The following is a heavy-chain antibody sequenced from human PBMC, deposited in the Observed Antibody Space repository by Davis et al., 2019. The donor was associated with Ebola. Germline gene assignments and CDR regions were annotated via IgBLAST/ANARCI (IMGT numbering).Heavy chain of an antibody. Sequence: SLKLSCAASGFTFSGSAMHRVRQPPGKGLVLVAVISYDRGNKYYADSVKGRFTISRDNSKNTLYLQMNSLRAEDTAVYYCARGWGVVVVATTASIFDYWGQGTLVTVSS. J-gene: IGHJ4*02. CDR1: GFTFSGSA. V-gene: IGHV3-30-3*01. CDR3: ARGWGVVVVATTASIFDY. CDR2: ISYDRGNK. D-gene: IGHD2-15*01.